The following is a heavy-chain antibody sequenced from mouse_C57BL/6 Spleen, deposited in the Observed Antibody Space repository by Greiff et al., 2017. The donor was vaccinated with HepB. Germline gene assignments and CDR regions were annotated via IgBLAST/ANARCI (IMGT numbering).Heavy chain of an antibody. CDR3: TPFPFDY. Sequence: VQLQQSGAELVRPGASVKLSCTASGFNIKDDYMHWVKQRPEQGLEWIGWIDPENGDTEYASKFQGKATITADTSSNTAYLQLSSLTSEDTADYYCTPFPFDYWGQGTTLTVSS. CDR1: GFNIKDDY. J-gene: IGHJ2*01. V-gene: IGHV14-4*01. CDR2: IDPENGDT.